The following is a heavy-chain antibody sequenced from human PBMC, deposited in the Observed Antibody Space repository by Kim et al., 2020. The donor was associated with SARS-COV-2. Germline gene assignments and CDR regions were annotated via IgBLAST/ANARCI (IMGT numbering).Heavy chain of an antibody. J-gene: IGHJ4*02. CDR2: INHSGST. CDR1: GGSFSGYY. V-gene: IGHV4-34*01. Sequence: SETLSLTCAVYGGSFSGYYWSWIRQPPGKGLEWIGEINHSGSTNYNPSLKSRVTISVDTSKNQFSLKLSSVTAADTAVYYCARPFRPRGGQHYYGSGSYPYYFDYWGQGTLVTVSS. CDR3: ARPFRPRGGQHYYGSGSYPYYFDY. D-gene: IGHD3-10*01.